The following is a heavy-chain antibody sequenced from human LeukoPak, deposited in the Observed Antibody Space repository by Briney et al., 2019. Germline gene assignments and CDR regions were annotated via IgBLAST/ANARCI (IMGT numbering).Heavy chain of an antibody. Sequence: QPGRSLRLSCAASGFTFSSYAMHWVRQAPGKGLEWVAVISYDGSNKYYADSVKGRFTISRDNSKNTLYLQMNSLRAEDTAAYYCARGRDDSSSWFDYWGQGTLVTVSS. J-gene: IGHJ4*02. V-gene: IGHV3-30-3*01. D-gene: IGHD6-13*01. CDR1: GFTFSSYA. CDR3: ARGRDDSSSWFDY. CDR2: ISYDGSNK.